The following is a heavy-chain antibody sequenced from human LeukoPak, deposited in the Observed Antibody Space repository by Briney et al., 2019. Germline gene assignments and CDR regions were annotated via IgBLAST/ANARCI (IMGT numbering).Heavy chain of an antibody. Sequence: HPGGSLRLSCAASGFTFSSYAMHWVRQAPGKGLEWVAVISYDGSNKYYADSVKGRFTISRDNSKNTLYLQMNSLRAEDTAVYYCARDLTTVTWGDYWGQGTLVTVFS. D-gene: IGHD4-17*01. V-gene: IGHV3-30-3*01. J-gene: IGHJ4*02. CDR1: GFTFSSYA. CDR2: ISYDGSNK. CDR3: ARDLTTVTWGDY.